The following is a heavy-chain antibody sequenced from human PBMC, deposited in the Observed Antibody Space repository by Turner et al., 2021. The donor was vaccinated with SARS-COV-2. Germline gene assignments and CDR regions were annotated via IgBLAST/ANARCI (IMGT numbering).Heavy chain of an antibody. J-gene: IGHJ4*02. CDR3: ARFEYGYSYDFGFDY. CDR1: GGSISSSSYY. D-gene: IGHD5-18*01. Sequence: QLQLQESGPGLVKPSETLSLTCTVSGGSISSSSYYWGWIRQPPGKGLEWIGSIYYSGRTYYNPSLKSRVTISVDTSKNQFSLKLSSVTAADTAVYYCARFEYGYSYDFGFDYWGQGTLVTVSS. V-gene: IGHV4-39*01. CDR2: IYYSGRT.